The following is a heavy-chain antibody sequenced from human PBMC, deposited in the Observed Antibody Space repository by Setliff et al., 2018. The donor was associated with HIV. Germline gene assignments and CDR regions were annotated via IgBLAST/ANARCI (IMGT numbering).Heavy chain of an antibody. CDR1: GGSISSTTYW. CDR2: IYYNGDT. V-gene: IGHV4-39*01. J-gene: IGHJ3*02. D-gene: IGHD5-18*01. Sequence: LSLTCTVSGGSISSTTYWWGWIRQPPGKGLEWIGTIYYNGDTFYDPSLKSRVTISIDMSKNQFSLKLTSVAAADTAVYYCAKRPGYGYPFHIWGQGTMVTVSS. CDR3: AKRPGYGYPFHI.